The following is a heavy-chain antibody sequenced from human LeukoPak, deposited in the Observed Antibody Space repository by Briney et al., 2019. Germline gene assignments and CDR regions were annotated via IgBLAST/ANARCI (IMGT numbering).Heavy chain of an antibody. D-gene: IGHD3-10*01. CDR3: ARVEYYYGSGSQNDI. CDR1: GGSISSGGYY. CDR2: IYYSGST. J-gene: IGHJ3*02. Sequence: SETLSLTCTVSGGSISSGGYYWSWIRQHPGKGLEWIGYIYYSGSTNYNPSLKSRVTISVDTSKNQFSLKLSSVTVADTAVYYCARVEYYYGSGSQNDIWGQGTMVTVSS. V-gene: IGHV4-61*08.